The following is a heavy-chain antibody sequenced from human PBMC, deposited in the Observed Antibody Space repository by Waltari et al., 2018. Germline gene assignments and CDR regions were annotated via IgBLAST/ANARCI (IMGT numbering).Heavy chain of an antibody. V-gene: IGHV3-7*01. Sequence: EVQLVEVGGGLVQPGGPLRLSSASSASPLSSYWMSWVRQAPGKGLEWVANIKKDGSEEYYVDSVRGRFTISRDNAKNSLYLQMNSLRPEDTAVYYCARDQWFAFDIWGQGTMVTVSS. CDR1: ASPLSSYW. D-gene: IGHD3-22*01. CDR2: IKKDGSEE. CDR3: ARDQWFAFDI. J-gene: IGHJ3*02.